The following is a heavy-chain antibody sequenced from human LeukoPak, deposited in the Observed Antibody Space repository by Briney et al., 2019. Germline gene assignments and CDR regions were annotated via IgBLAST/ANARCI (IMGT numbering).Heavy chain of an antibody. J-gene: IGHJ5*02. CDR2: ISTSSRYI. Sequence: GRSLRLSCAASGFTLSNYDMNWVRQAPGKGLERVSSISTSSRYIYYKDSVRGRFTISRDEAKNSLYLEMNSLRAEDTAVYYCARADCSSSTCYLRRSWFDPWGQGTLVTVSS. D-gene: IGHD2-2*01. CDR1: GFTLSNYD. V-gene: IGHV3-21*01. CDR3: ARADCSSSTCYLRRSWFDP.